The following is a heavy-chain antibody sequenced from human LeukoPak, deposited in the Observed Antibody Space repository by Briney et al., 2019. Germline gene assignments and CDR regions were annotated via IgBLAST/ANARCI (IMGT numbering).Heavy chain of an antibody. CDR2: INSGGST. V-gene: IGHV3-66*01. Sequence: GGSLRLSCAASGFTVSSNYMSWVRQAPGKGLEWVSVINSGGSTYYADSVKGRFTISRDNSKNTLYLQMNSLRAEDTAVYYCARFNYYDSPMDFDYWGQGTLVTVSS. D-gene: IGHD3-22*01. J-gene: IGHJ4*02. CDR1: GFTVSSNY. CDR3: ARFNYYDSPMDFDY.